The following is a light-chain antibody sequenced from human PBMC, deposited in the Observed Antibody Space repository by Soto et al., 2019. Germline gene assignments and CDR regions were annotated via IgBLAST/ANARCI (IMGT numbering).Light chain of an antibody. V-gene: IGKV1-39*01. Sequence: DIQMTQSPSSLSASVGDRVSITCRASQSIRSHLNWYQQKAGKAPKVLIYAASSLQGGVPSRFTGGGSGTDFTLTINSLQPEDFASYYCQQSYTTLMWTFGQGTKVDIK. CDR2: AAS. J-gene: IGKJ1*01. CDR1: QSIRSH. CDR3: QQSYTTLMWT.